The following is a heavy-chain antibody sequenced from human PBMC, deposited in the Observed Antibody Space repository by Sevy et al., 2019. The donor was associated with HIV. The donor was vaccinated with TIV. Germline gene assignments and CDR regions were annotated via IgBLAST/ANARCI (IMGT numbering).Heavy chain of an antibody. CDR1: GGSISSYY. J-gene: IGHJ4*02. D-gene: IGHD2-15*01. CDR2: IYYSGST. Sequence: SETLSLTCTVSGGSISSYYWSWIRQPPGKGLEWIGYIYYSGSTNYNPSLKSRVTISVDTSKNQFSLKLHSVTAADTAVYYCAREISGVCCTFDYWSQGTLVTVSS. CDR3: AREISGVCCTFDY. V-gene: IGHV4-59*12.